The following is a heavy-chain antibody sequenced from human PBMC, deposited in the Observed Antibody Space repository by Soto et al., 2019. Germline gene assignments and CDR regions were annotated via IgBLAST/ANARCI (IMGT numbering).Heavy chain of an antibody. CDR3: AREGCSSTSCSPYYYYGMDV. CDR2: IYYSGST. CDR1: GGSISSYY. Sequence: SETLFLTCTVSGGSISSYYWSWIRQPPGKGLEWIGYIYYSGSTNYNPSLKSRVTISVDTSKNQFSLKLSSVTAADTAVYYCAREGCSSTSCSPYYYYGMDVWGQGTTVTVSS. D-gene: IGHD2-2*01. V-gene: IGHV4-59*01. J-gene: IGHJ6*02.